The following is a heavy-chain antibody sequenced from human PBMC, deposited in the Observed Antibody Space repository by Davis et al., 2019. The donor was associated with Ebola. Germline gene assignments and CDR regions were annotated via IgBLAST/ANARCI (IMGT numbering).Heavy chain of an antibody. D-gene: IGHD4-17*01. CDR2: ISGSGST. CDR1: GFTFTSYS. J-gene: IGHJ6*02. CDR3: AKGSLYGSRSITAGMDV. Sequence: GESLKISCAASGFTFTSYSMTWVRQAPGKGLEWVSGISGSGSTYYADSVKGRFTFSRDNSKNTLYLQMNSLRAEDTAVYYCAKGSLYGSRSITAGMDVWCQGTTVTVSS. V-gene: IGHV3-23*01.